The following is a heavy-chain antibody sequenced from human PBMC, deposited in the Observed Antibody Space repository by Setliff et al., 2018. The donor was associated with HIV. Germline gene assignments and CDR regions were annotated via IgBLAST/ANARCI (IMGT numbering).Heavy chain of an antibody. CDR1: GGSINNYY. V-gene: IGHV4-59*01. Sequence: SETLSLTCTVSGGSINNYYWGWIRQPPGKGLEWVGFIDYTGRTSYNPSLKSRVTISAATSKSQFSLKLNSLTTADTAVYYCARAPGAYYYDSSGYPIGIRFDYWGQGTTVTVSS. CDR3: ARAPGAYYYDSSGYPIGIRFDY. D-gene: IGHD3-22*01. CDR2: IDYTGRT. J-gene: IGHJ4*02.